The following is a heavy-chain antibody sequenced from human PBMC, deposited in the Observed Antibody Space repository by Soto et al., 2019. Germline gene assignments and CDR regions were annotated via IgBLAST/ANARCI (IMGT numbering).Heavy chain of an antibody. V-gene: IGHV5-51*01. Sequence: PGESLKISCKGSGFSFRSYWIGWVRQMPGKGLEWMGIIYPGDSDTTYSPSFQGQVTISADKSISTAYLQWSSLKASDPAMYYCARREAVAPGGNAFDIWGQGTMVTVSS. J-gene: IGHJ3*02. CDR1: GFSFRSYW. CDR2: IYPGDSDT. CDR3: ARREAVAPGGNAFDI. D-gene: IGHD6-19*01.